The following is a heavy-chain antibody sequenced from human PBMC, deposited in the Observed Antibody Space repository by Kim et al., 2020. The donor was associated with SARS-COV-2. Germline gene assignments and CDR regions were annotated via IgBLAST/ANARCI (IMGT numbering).Heavy chain of an antibody. CDR2: IYYVGST. Sequence: SETLSLTCTVSGGSVSSGSYYWSWIRQPPGKGLEWIGYIYYVGSTNYNPSLESRVTISVDTSKNQFSLHLTSVTSADTAVYYCARGPGGELCDWGQGVLVTVSS. D-gene: IGHD3-16*01. CDR1: GGSVSSGSYY. V-gene: IGHV4-61*01. CDR3: ARGPGGELCD. J-gene: IGHJ4*02.